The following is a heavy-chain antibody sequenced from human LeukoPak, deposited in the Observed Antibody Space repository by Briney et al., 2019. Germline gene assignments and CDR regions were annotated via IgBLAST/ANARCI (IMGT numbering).Heavy chain of an antibody. CDR1: GGSISSYY. J-gene: IGHJ4*02. D-gene: IGHD3-10*01. Sequence: SETLSLTCTVSGGSISSYYWSWIRQPAGKGLEWIGRIYTSGSTNYNPSLKSRVTMSVDTSKNQFSLKLSSVTAADTAVYYCARGDVLLWFGGSMIPFDYWGQGTLVTVSS. CDR3: ARGDVLLWFGGSMIPFDY. CDR2: IYTSGST. V-gene: IGHV4-4*07.